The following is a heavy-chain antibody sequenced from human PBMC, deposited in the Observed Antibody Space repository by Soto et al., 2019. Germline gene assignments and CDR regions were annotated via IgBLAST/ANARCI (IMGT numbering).Heavy chain of an antibody. D-gene: IGHD6-13*01. CDR3: ARDPLNLYSSRPDYFDY. Sequence: GGSLRLSCAASGFTFSSYSMNWVRQAPGKGLEWVSYISSSSSTIYYADSVKGRFTISRDNAKNSLYLQMNSLRDEDTAVYYCARDPLNLYSSRPDYFDYWGQGTLDTGSS. J-gene: IGHJ4*02. V-gene: IGHV3-48*02. CDR1: GFTFSSYS. CDR2: ISSSSSTI.